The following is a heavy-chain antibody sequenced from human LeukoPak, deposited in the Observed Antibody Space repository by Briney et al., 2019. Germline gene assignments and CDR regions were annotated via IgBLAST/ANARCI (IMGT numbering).Heavy chain of an antibody. CDR1: GFTFSSYA. CDR3: AKDRFSSSWDGTGAFDF. J-gene: IGHJ3*01. V-gene: IGHV3-23*01. CDR2: ISGSGGST. Sequence: PGGSLRLSCAASGFTFSSYAMSWVRQAPGKGLEWVSAISGSGGSTYYADSVKGRFTISRDNSKNTLYLQMNSLRAEDTAVYYCAKDRFSSSWDGTGAFDFWGQGTMVTVSS. D-gene: IGHD6-13*01.